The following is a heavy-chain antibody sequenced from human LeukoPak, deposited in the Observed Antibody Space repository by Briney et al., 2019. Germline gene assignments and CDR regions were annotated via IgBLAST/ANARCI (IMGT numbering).Heavy chain of an antibody. D-gene: IGHD6-6*01. CDR1: GGSTSSYY. CDR3: ARHASSSLYYYMDV. V-gene: IGHV4-4*09. CDR2: IYTSGST. J-gene: IGHJ6*03. Sequence: SETLSLTCTVSGGSTSSYYWSWIRQPPGKGLEWIGYIYTSGSTNYNPSLKSRVTISVDTSKNQFSLKLSSVTAADTAVYYCARHASSSLYYYMDVWGKGTTVTVSS.